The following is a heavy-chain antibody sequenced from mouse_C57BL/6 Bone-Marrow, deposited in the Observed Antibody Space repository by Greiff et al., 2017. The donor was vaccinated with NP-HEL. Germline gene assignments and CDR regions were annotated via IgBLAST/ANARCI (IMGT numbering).Heavy chain of an antibody. V-gene: IGHV1-81*01. J-gene: IGHJ2*01. CDR3: ARLGLEDYFDY. D-gene: IGHD2-2*01. Sequence: LVESGAELARPGASVKLSCKASGYTFTSYGISWVKQRTGQGLEWIGEIYPRSGNTYYNEKFKGKATLTADKSSSTAYMELRSLTSEDSAVYFCARLGLEDYFDYWGQGTTLTVSS. CDR1: GYTFTSYG. CDR2: IYPRSGNT.